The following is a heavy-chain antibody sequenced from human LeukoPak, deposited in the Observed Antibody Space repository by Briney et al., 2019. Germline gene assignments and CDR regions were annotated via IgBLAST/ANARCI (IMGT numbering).Heavy chain of an antibody. Sequence: GGSLRLSCTASGFTFGDYAMSWFRQAPGKGLQWVGYIRSKAYGATTEYAASVKGRFTISRDDSKRIAYLQMNSLKTEDTAVYYCTREYYYHSSGFDYWGQGTLVTVSS. J-gene: IGHJ4*02. CDR3: TREYYYHSSGFDY. CDR2: IRSKAYGATT. V-gene: IGHV3-49*03. CDR1: GFTFGDYA. D-gene: IGHD3-22*01.